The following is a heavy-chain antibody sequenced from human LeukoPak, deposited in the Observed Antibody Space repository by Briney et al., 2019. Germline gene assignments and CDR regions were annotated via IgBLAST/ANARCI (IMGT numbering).Heavy chain of an antibody. V-gene: IGHV3-7*05. CDR1: GFTFSSYW. CDR2: IKGDGSTK. J-gene: IGHJ6*02. D-gene: IGHD3-16*01. Sequence: GGSLRLSCAASGFTFSSYWMTWVRQAPGKGLEWVASIKGDGSTKFYVDSLKGRFTISRDNAKNSLNLQMNSLRGEDTALYYCARWVITPYYGMDVWGQGTTVTVSS. CDR3: ARWVITPYYGMDV.